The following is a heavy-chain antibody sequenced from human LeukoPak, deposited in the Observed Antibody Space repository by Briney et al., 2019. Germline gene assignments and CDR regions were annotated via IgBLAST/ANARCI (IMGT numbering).Heavy chain of an antibody. D-gene: IGHD3-10*01. CDR2: IWFDGTNK. V-gene: IGHV3-33*01. J-gene: IGHJ6*03. CDR1: GLDFSNYG. Sequence: GMSLRLSCAASGLDFSNYGMHWVRQAPGKGLQWASTIWFDGTNKYYADSVKGRFSVSRDNSRHILDLQMNSLRGDDSAVYYCAATRTGRDSYFFYYMDVWGKGTTVTVSS. CDR3: AATRTGRDSYFFYYMDV.